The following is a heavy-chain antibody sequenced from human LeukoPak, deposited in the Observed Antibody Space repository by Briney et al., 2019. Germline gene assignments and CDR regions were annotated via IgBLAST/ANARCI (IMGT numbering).Heavy chain of an antibody. CDR2: IRYDGITK. Sequence: TGGSLRLSCAASGFTFSNHGMHWVRQAPGKGLEWVAFIRYDGITKYYADSVKGRFTISRDNSKNTLYLQMNSLRPEDTALYYCAKTGSRGGTFRPSYYYYYMDVWGKGTTVTISS. D-gene: IGHD3-9*01. J-gene: IGHJ6*03. CDR1: GFTFSNHG. CDR3: AKTGSRGGTFRPSYYYYYMDV. V-gene: IGHV3-30*02.